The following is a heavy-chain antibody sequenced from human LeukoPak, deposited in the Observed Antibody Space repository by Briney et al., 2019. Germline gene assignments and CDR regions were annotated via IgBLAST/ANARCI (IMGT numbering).Heavy chain of an antibody. J-gene: IGHJ5*02. Sequence: GGSLRLSCAASGFTFSSYAMSWVRQAPGKGLEWVSAISGSGGSTYYEDSVKGRFTISRDNSKNTLYLQMNSLRAEDTAVYYCAKDNTYYYDSSGYYGGFDPWGQGTLVTVSS. D-gene: IGHD3-22*01. CDR2: ISGSGGST. V-gene: IGHV3-23*01. CDR3: AKDNTYYYDSSGYYGGFDP. CDR1: GFTFSSYA.